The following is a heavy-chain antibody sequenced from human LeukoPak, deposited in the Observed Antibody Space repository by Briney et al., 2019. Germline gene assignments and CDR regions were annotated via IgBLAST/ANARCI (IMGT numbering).Heavy chain of an antibody. V-gene: IGHV3-7*03. J-gene: IGHJ4*02. Sequence: GGSLRISCAASEFTINKYWMSWVRQAPGKGLEWVANIRQDGSEKNYVDSVKGRFTISRDNAKNSLYLQMNSLRAEDTAVYYCAKMPDFDYWGQGTLVTVSS. CDR3: AKMPDFDY. CDR1: EFTINKYW. D-gene: IGHD2-2*01. CDR2: IRQDGSEK.